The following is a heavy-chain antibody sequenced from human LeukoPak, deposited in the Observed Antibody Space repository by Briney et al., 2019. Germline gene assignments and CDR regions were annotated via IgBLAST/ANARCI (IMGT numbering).Heavy chain of an antibody. CDR2: ISSSGSTI. V-gene: IGHV3-48*03. Sequence: PGGSLRLSCAAFGFSLSSYEMNWVRQAPGKGLEWVSYISSSGSTIYYADSVKGRFTISRDNAKNSLYLQMNSLRAEDTAVYYCATRPGDYVRPWGQGTLVTVSS. CDR3: ATRPGDYVRP. CDR1: GFSLSSYE. D-gene: IGHD4-17*01. J-gene: IGHJ5*02.